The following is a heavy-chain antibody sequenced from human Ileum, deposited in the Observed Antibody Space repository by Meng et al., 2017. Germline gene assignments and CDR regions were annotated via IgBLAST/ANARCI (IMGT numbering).Heavy chain of an antibody. V-gene: IGHV4-4*02. D-gene: IGHD2-15*01. J-gene: IGHJ4*02. CDR2: IYLAGSP. CDR1: GGSISSSFY. Sequence: QGQLRESAPGRGEPWGTLSLTCTVSGGSISSSFYWSWVRQSPGKGLEWIGQIYLAGSPNYNPSLESRVTISVDKSKNQFSLRLTSVTAADTAIFYCVRHGGKYFDSWGQGTLVTVSS. CDR3: VRHGGKYFDS.